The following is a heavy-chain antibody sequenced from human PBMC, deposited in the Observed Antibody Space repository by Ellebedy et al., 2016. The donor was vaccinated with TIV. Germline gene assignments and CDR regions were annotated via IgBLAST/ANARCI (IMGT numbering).Heavy chain of an antibody. J-gene: IGHJ4*02. D-gene: IGHD6-19*01. Sequence: ASVKVSCXASGYTFTSYGISWVRQAPGQGLEWMGWISAYNGNTNYAQKLQGRVTMTTDTSTSTAYMELRSLRSDDTAVYYCARDRTLYSSGWYPHYWGQGTLVTVSS. V-gene: IGHV1-18*01. CDR3: ARDRTLYSSGWYPHY. CDR1: GYTFTSYG. CDR2: ISAYNGNT.